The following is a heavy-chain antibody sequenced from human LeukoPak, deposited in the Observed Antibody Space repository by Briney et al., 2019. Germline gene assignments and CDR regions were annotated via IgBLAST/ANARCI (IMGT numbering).Heavy chain of an antibody. CDR1: GFTFSSYG. J-gene: IGHJ4*02. CDR2: IWYDGSNK. V-gene: IGHV3-30*02. D-gene: IGHD1-14*01. CDR3: AKGSTGVNFDY. Sequence: GGSLRLSCAASGFTFSSYGMHWVRQAPGKGLEWVAVIWYDGSNKYYADSVKGRFTISRDNSKNTLYLQMNSLRAEDTAVYYCAKGSTGVNFDYWGQGTLVTVSS.